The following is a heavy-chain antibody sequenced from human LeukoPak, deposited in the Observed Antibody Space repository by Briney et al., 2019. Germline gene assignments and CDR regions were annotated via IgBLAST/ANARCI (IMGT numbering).Heavy chain of an antibody. J-gene: IGHJ4*02. CDR2: IYYSGST. V-gene: IGHV4-39*01. CDR3: ASNGYDSSGYYSD. CDR1: GGSISSSSYY. D-gene: IGHD3-22*01. Sequence: SETLSPTCTVSGGSISSSSYYWGWIRQPPGKGLEWIGSIYYSGSTYYNPSLKSRVTISVDTSKNQFSLKLSSVTAADTAVYYCASNGYDSSGYYSDWGQGTLVTVSS.